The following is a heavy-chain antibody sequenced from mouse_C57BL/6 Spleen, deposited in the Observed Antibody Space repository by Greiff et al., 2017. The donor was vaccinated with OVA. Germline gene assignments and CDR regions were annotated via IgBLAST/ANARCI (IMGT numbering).Heavy chain of an antibody. V-gene: IGHV1-26*01. J-gene: IGHJ3*01. Sequence: EVQLQQSGTKLVKPGASVKISCKASGYTFTDYYMNWVKQSHGKSLEWIGDINPNNGGTSYNQKFKGKATLTVDKSSSTAYMELRSLTSEDSAVYYCARSREGFAYWGQGTLVTVSA. CDR2: INPNNGGT. CDR1: GYTFTDYY. CDR3: ARSREGFAY.